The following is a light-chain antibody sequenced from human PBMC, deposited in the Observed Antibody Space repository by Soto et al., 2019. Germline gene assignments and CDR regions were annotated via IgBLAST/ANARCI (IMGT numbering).Light chain of an antibody. CDR2: QTS. Sequence: EIVLTQSPATLFSFPGDRVTLSCRASQYINTRLAWYQHRPGQAPRLLIYQTSIRAAGIPARFSASGSGTEFTLTISGLLPEDFAAYHCQQLYTLPFTFGQGTRLEIK. CDR1: QYINTR. J-gene: IGKJ5*01. V-gene: IGKV3-11*01. CDR3: QQLYTLPFT.